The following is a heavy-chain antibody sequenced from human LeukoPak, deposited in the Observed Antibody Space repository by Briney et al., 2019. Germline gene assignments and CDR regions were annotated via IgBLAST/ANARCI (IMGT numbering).Heavy chain of an antibody. CDR2: IYHSGST. D-gene: IGHD1-26*01. Sequence: SETLSLTCAVSGASISTPNWWSWVRQPPGKGLEWIGEIYHSGSTNYNPSLKSRVTMSLDASKNQFSLELNSVTPADTAVYYCARGGNYWPQWWFDPWGRGTLVSVSS. V-gene: IGHV4-4*02. CDR3: ARGGNYWPQWWFDP. J-gene: IGHJ5*02. CDR1: GASISTPNW.